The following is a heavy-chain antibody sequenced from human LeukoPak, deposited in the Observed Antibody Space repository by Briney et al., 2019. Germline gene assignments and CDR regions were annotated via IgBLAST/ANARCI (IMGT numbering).Heavy chain of an antibody. CDR3: ARWLAHCSSASCYQPFDY. J-gene: IGHJ4*02. CDR1: GYSFTSYW. V-gene: IGHV5-51*01. CDR2: IYPGDSDT. D-gene: IGHD2-2*01. Sequence: GESLKTSCKGSGYSFTSYWIGWVRQMPGKGLEWMGIIYPGDSDTRYSPSFQGQVTISADKSISTAYLQWSSLKASDTAVYYCARWLAHCSSASCYQPFDYWGQGTLVTVSS.